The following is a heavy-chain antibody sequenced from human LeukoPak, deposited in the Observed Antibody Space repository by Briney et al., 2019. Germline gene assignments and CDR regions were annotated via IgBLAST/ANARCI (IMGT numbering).Heavy chain of an antibody. J-gene: IGHJ4*02. Sequence: ASVKVSCKASGYTFTGYYMHRVRQAPGQGLEWMGWINPNSGGTNYAQKFQGRVTMTRDTSISTAYMELSRLRPDDTAVYYCAREDVVVPGPVDYWGQGTLVTVSS. CDR1: GYTFTGYY. D-gene: IGHD2-2*01. CDR2: INPNSGGT. CDR3: AREDVVVPGPVDY. V-gene: IGHV1-2*02.